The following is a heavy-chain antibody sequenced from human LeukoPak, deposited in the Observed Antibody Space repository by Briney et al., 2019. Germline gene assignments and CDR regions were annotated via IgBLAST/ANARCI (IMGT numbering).Heavy chain of an antibody. CDR3: ARVPTPPVYYYYYYMDV. Sequence: GSLRLSCAASGFTFDDYGMSWVRQAPGKGLEWISGVNWNGGSTGYADSVKGRFTISRDNAKNSLYLQMNSLRAEDTAVYYCARVPTPPVYYYYYYMDVWGKGTTVTVSS. CDR1: GFTFDDYG. J-gene: IGHJ6*03. CDR2: VNWNGGST. V-gene: IGHV3-20*04.